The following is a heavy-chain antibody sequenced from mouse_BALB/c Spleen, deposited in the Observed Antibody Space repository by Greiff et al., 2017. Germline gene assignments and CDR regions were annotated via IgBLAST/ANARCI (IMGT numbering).Heavy chain of an antibody. V-gene: IGHV3-2*02. D-gene: IGHD1-1*02. CDR3: ARVGDDYGLDY. J-gene: IGHJ2*01. CDR1: GYSITSVYA. Sequence: EVQLQESGPGLVKPSQSLSLTCTVTGYSITSVYAWNWIRQFPGNKLEWMGYISYSGSNSYNPSLKSRISITRDTSKNQFFLKLNSVTTEETATYYCARVGDDYGLDYWGQGTALTVSS. CDR2: ISYSGSN.